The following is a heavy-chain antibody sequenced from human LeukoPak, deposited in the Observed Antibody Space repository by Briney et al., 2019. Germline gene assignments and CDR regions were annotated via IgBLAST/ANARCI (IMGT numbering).Heavy chain of an antibody. CDR3: ARGDGAGHY. Sequence: PGGSLRLSCAASGFTFSSYEMNWVRQAPGKWLEWVSYISGSGSTRYYADSVKGRFTISRDNAQNSLFLQMNSLRAEDTAVYYCARGDGAGHYWGQGTLVTVSS. J-gene: IGHJ4*02. CDR1: GFTFSSYE. V-gene: IGHV3-48*03. D-gene: IGHD4/OR15-4a*01. CDR2: ISGSGSTR.